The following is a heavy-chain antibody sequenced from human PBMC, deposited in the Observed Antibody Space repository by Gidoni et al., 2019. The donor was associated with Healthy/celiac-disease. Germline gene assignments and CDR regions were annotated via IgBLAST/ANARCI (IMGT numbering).Heavy chain of an antibody. CDR3: ARAGRTYGFDM. Sequence: QVQLQESGPGLVKPSETLSRTCTVPGGSISSYYWSWIRQPPGKGLEWIGYIHSSGSTNYNPSLKSRVTISVDTSKNQFSLKLSSVTAADTAVYYCARAGRTYGFDMWGQGTMVTVFS. CDR2: IHSSGST. CDR1: GGSISSYY. D-gene: IGHD2-8*02. J-gene: IGHJ3*02. V-gene: IGHV4-59*01.